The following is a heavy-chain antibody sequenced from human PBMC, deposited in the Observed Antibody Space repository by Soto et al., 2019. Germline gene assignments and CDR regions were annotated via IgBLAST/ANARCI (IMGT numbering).Heavy chain of an antibody. CDR3: ASRSGTMIVVVKSYYYYYGIAV. D-gene: IGHD3-22*01. CDR2: IIPIFGTA. CDR1: GGTFSSYA. J-gene: IGHJ6*02. Sequence: AVKVSCKASGGTFSSYAISWVRQAPGQGLEWMGGIIPIFGTANYAQKFQGRVTITADESTSTAYMELSSLRSEDTAVYYCASRSGTMIVVVKSYYYYYGIAVWGQGTTVIVSS. V-gene: IGHV1-69*13.